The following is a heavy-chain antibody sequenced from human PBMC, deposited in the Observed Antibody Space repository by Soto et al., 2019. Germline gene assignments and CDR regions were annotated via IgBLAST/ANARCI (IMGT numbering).Heavy chain of an antibody. CDR1: GFTVTRYI. CDR3: ARGVVESGNYFDY. D-gene: IGHD1-1*01. Sequence: PGGSLRLSCAASGFTVTRYIMNWVRQSPGKGLEWVSSISSTTNYIYYADSVKGRSTISRDNAKNSLYLQMNSLRAEDTAVYYCARGVVESGNYFDYWGQGTSNPGHRLL. CDR2: ISSTTNYI. V-gene: IGHV3-21*01. J-gene: IGHJ4*02.